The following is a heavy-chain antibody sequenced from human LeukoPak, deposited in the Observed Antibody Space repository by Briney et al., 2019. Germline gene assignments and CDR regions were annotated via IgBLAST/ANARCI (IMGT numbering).Heavy chain of an antibody. CDR1: GFTFSSYA. CDR3: ARERWIAVAGNFDS. Sequence: GGSLRLSCAASGFTFSSYAMHWVRQAPGKGLEWVAVTSYDGSNEYYADSVKGRFTISRDNSKNTLYLQVNSLRPEDTAVYYCARERWIAVAGNFDSWGQGTLVTVSS. V-gene: IGHV3-30-3*01. J-gene: IGHJ4*02. CDR2: TSYDGSNE. D-gene: IGHD6-19*01.